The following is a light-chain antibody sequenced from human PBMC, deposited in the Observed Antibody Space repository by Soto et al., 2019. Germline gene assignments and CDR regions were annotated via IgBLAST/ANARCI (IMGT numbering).Light chain of an antibody. CDR1: RSAVGGYNY. CDR3: SSYRRGSTYV. V-gene: IGLV2-14*03. J-gene: IGLJ1*01. CDR2: DVT. Sequence: QSVLTQPAYGSGSPGQSITVSCTGTRSAVGGYNYVSWYQQHPGKAPRLMIYDVTNRPSGVSDRFSGSKSGNTASLTISGLQAEDEADYYCSSYRRGSTYVFGTGT.